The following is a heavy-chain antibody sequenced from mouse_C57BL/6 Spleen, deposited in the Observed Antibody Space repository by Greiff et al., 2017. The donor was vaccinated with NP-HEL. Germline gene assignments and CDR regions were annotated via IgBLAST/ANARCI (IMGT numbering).Heavy chain of an antibody. V-gene: IGHV1-39*01. CDR1: GYSFTDYN. D-gene: IGHD1-1*01. J-gene: IGHJ1*03. CDR3: ARDYYGSSYPYWYFDV. Sequence: VQLQQSGPELVKPGASVKISCKASGYSFTDYNMNWVKQSNGKSLEWIGVINPNYGTTSYNQKFKGKATLTVDQSSSTAYMQLNSLTSEDSAVXYCARDYYGSSYPYWYFDVWGTGTTVTVSS. CDR2: INPNYGTT.